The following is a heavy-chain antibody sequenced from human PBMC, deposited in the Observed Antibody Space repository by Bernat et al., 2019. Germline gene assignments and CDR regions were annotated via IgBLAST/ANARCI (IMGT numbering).Heavy chain of an antibody. J-gene: IGHJ2*01. D-gene: IGHD3-9*01. CDR1: GDSVSSNSAA. Sequence: QVQLQQSGPGLVKPSQTLSLTCAISGDSVSSNSAAWNWIRQSPSRGLEWLGRTYYRSKWYNDYAVSVKSRITINPDTSKNQFSLQLNSVTPEDTAVYYCARGYFDWLSQGYWYSDLWGRGTLVTVSS. V-gene: IGHV6-1*01. CDR3: ARGYFDWLSQGYWYSDL. CDR2: TYYRSKWYN.